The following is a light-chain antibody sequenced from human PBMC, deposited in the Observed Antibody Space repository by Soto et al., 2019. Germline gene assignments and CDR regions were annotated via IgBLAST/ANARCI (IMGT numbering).Light chain of an antibody. CDR1: QSVSSSY. CDR2: GAS. CDR3: QQYGSSPNT. J-gene: IGKJ1*01. V-gene: IGKV3-20*01. Sequence: LSPGERATLSCRASQSVSSSYLAWYQQKPGQAPRLLIYGASSRATGIPDRFSGSGSGTDFTLTISRLEPEDFAVYYCQQYGSSPNTFGQGTKVDIK.